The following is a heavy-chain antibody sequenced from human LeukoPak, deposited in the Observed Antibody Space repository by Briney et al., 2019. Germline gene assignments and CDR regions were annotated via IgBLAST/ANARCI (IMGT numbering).Heavy chain of an antibody. J-gene: IGHJ3*02. CDR2: ISLSSSYI. CDR3: ARGLGEGSFQLISTGAFDM. D-gene: IGHD2-2*01. CDR1: GFTVSSNY. V-gene: IGHV3-21*01. Sequence: GGSLRLSCAASGFTVSSNYMSWVRQAPGMGLEWVSSISLSSSYIYYADSVKGRFTISRDNTKNSLYLQMNSLRAEDTAVYYCARGLGEGSFQLISTGAFDMWGQGTMVTVSS.